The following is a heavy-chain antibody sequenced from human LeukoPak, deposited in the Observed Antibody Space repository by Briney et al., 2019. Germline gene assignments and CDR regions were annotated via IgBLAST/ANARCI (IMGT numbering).Heavy chain of an antibody. CDR2: IYYSGST. Sequence: SQTLSLTCTVSGNSISSGDYYWSWIRQPPGKGLEWIGYIYYSGSTNYNPSLKSRVTISVDTSKNQFSLKLSSVTAADTAVYYCARLTGYRIESAFDIWGQGTMVTVSS. V-gene: IGHV4-61*08. D-gene: IGHD3-9*01. CDR3: ARLTGYRIESAFDI. CDR1: GNSISSGDYY. J-gene: IGHJ3*02.